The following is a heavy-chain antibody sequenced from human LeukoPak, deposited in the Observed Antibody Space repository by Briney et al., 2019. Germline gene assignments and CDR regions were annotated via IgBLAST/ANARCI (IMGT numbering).Heavy chain of an antibody. J-gene: IGHJ4*02. Sequence: GGSLRLSCAASGFTVSRNYMSWVRQAPGKGLEWVSVIYSGGRTYYADSVKGRFTISRDNSKNTLYLQMNSLRAEATAVYFCSSGRSSGSFYFDYWGQGTLVTVSS. CDR2: IYSGGRT. D-gene: IGHD3-10*01. V-gene: IGHV3-66*01. CDR1: GFTVSRNY. CDR3: SSGRSSGSFYFDY.